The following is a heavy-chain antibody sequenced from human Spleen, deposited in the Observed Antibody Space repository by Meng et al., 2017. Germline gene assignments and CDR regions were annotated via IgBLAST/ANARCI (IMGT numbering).Heavy chain of an antibody. CDR3: AGERPNTVVLRYFDWRPSGTTDGMDV. D-gene: IGHD3-9*01. CDR1: GFTFSSYA. CDR2: ISGSGGST. Sequence: GESLKISCAASGFTFSSYAMSWVRQAPGKGLEWVSAISGSGGSTYYADSVKGRFTISRDNSKNTLYLQMNSLRAEDTAVYYCAGERPNTVVLRYFDWRPSGTTDGMDVWGQGTTVTVSS. J-gene: IGHJ6*02. V-gene: IGHV3-23*01.